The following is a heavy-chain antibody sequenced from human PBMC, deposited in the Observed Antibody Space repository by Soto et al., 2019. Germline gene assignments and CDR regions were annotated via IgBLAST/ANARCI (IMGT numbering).Heavy chain of an antibody. CDR1: GGSFSGYY. V-gene: IGHV4-34*01. J-gene: IGHJ5*02. Sequence: QVQLQLWGAGQLRPSETLSLTCAVSGGSFSGYYWSWIRQPPGKGLEWIGEVYHSGSSNFNPSLKSQVTVSVDTSKDQFTLRLNSVTAADTAVYYCAIGGFSSGYGWFDPWGQGTLVTDS. CDR2: VYHSGSS. D-gene: IGHD3-22*01. CDR3: AIGGFSSGYGWFDP.